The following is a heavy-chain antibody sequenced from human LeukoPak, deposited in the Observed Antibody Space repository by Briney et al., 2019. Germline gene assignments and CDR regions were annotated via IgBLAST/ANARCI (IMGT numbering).Heavy chain of an antibody. CDR1: GFTFTSSA. D-gene: IGHD3-22*01. J-gene: IGHJ3*02. CDR3: AARGHYYDSSGAFDI. Sequence: SVKVSCKASGFTFTSSAMQWVRQARGQRLEWIGWIVVGSGNTNYAQKFQERVTITRDMSTSTAYMELSSLRSEDTAAYYCAARGHYYDSSGAFDIWGQGTMVTVSS. V-gene: IGHV1-58*02. CDR2: IVVGSGNT.